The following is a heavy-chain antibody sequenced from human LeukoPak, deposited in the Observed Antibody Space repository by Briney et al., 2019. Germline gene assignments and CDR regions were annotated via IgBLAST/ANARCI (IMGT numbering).Heavy chain of an antibody. CDR1: GGSSSNYD. J-gene: IGHJ5*01. CDR2: IHHSGRT. V-gene: IGHV4-34*01. CDR3: ARGRSRVTIFGVALNWLDS. D-gene: IGHD3-3*01. Sequence: PSETLSLTCAVYGGSSSNYDWTWIRQPPGKGLEWIGEIHHSGRTNYNPSLKSRITISADTSKKQFSLRLSSVTAADTAVYYCARGRSRVTIFGVALNWLDSWGQGNLVTVSS.